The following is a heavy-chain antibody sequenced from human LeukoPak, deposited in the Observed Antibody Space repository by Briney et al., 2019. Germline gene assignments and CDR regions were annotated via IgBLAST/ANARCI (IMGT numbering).Heavy chain of an antibody. CDR3: ARADNLNAFDY. CDR2: ISSSGRT. CDR1: GGSISSGGYF. J-gene: IGHJ4*02. D-gene: IGHD1-1*01. Sequence: TLSLTCTVSGGSISSGGYFWSWIRQHPGKGLEWIGSISSSGRTLYSPSLKRRVTISVDTSKNQFSLNLSSVTAADTAVYYCARADNLNAFDYWGRGTRVTVSS. V-gene: IGHV4-31*03.